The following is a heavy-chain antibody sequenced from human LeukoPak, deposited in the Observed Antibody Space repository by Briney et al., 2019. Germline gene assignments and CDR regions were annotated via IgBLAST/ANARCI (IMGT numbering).Heavy chain of an antibody. D-gene: IGHD3-10*01. CDR2: IKPSGGST. CDR1: GYTFTSYD. Sequence: ASVNVSCKASGYTFTSYDINWVRQATGQGLEWMGIIKPSGGSTTYAQKFQGRVTMTRDTSTSTVYMELSSLRSEDTAVYYCARDRSGAYSPWGQGTLVIVSS. V-gene: IGHV1-46*01. J-gene: IGHJ5*02. CDR3: ARDRSGAYSP.